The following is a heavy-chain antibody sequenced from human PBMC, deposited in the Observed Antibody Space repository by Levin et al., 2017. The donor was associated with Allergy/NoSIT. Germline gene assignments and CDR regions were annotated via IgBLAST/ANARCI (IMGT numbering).Heavy chain of an antibody. Sequence: GGSLRLSCAASGFTFNNAWMSWVRQAPGKGLEWVGHIKTRKDGGTTAYAAPVKGRFTISRDDSKSIAYLQMNSLKTEDTAVYYCTRALFTSYGDYSNYFDYWGQGTLVTVSS. CDR1: GFTFNNAW. V-gene: IGHV3-15*01. D-gene: IGHD4-17*01. CDR3: TRALFTSYGDYSNYFDY. J-gene: IGHJ4*02. CDR2: IKTRKDGGTT.